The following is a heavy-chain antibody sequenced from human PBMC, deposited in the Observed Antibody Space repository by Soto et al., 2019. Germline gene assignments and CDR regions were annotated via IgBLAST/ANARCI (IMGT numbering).Heavy chain of an antibody. V-gene: IGHV1-18*01. CDR2: ISAYNGNT. CDR3: ARAADSSSSDY. D-gene: IGHD6-6*01. J-gene: IGHJ4*02. Sequence: QVQLVQSGAEVKKPGASVKVSCKASGYTFTSYGISWVRQAPGPGLEWMGWISAYNGNTIYAQKLQGRVTMPTDTSTRTAYRELRSLRSDDTAVDHWARAADSSSSDYWGQGTLVTVSS. CDR1: GYTFTSYG.